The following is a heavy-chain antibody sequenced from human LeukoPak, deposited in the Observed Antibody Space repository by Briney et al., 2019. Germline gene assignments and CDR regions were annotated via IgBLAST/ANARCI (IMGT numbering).Heavy chain of an antibody. CDR2: ISSSSSYI. V-gene: IGHV3-21*01. J-gene: IGHJ6*03. D-gene: IGHD6-19*01. Sequence: GGSLRLSCAASGFTFSSYSMNWVRQAPGKGLEWVSSISSSSSYIYYADSVKGRFTISRDNAKNSLYLQMNSLRAEDTAVYYCAKDAVAGSPYYYYYMDVWGKGTTVTVSS. CDR1: GFTFSSYS. CDR3: AKDAVAGSPYYYYYMDV.